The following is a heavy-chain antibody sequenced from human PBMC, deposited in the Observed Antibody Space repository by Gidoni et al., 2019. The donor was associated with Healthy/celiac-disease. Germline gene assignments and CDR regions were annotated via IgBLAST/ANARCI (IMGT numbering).Heavy chain of an antibody. V-gene: IGHV3-21*01. CDR3: ARGEVGVVIGYYYYYMDV. J-gene: IGHJ6*03. D-gene: IGHD3-3*01. CDR1: GFTFSSYS. Sequence: EVQLVESGGGLVKPGGSLRLSCAASGFTFSSYSMNWVRQAPGKGLEWVSSISSSSSYIYYADSVKGRFTISRDNAKNSLYLQMNSLRAEDTAVYYCARGEVGVVIGYYYYYMDVWGKGTTVTVSS. CDR2: ISSSSSYI.